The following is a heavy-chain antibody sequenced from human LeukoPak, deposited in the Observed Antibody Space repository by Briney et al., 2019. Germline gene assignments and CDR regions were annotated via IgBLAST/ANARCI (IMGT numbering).Heavy chain of an antibody. CDR3: ARPRTSGWIHDVYDI. Sequence: ASVKVSCKASGYTFTGHYMHWVRQAPGRGLEWMGWINPNSGGTKYAQKFQGRVTMTIDTSISTAYMDVSRLNFDDTAVYYCARPRTSGWIHDVYDIWGQGTVVTVSS. J-gene: IGHJ3*02. V-gene: IGHV1-2*02. CDR2: INPNSGGT. CDR1: GYTFTGHY. D-gene: IGHD6-19*01.